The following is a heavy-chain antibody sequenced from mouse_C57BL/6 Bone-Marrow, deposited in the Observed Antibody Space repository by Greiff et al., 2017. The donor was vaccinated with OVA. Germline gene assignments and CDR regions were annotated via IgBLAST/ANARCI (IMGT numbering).Heavy chain of an antibody. CDR3: ARVYYGSGGY. CDR2: ISDGGSYT. V-gene: IGHV5-4*01. Sequence: EVHLVESGGGLVKPGGSLKLSCAASGFTFSSYAMSWVRQTPEKRLEWVATISDGGSYTYYPDNVKGRFTISRDNAKNNLYLQMSHLKSEDTAMYYCARVYYGSGGYWGQGTTLTVSS. J-gene: IGHJ2*01. CDR1: GFTFSSYA. D-gene: IGHD1-1*01.